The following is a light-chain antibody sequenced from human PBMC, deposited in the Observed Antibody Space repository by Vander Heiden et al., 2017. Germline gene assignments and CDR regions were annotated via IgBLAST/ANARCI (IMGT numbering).Light chain of an antibody. CDR3: QQSDSTPNT. Sequence: DIQMTQSPSSLSASVGDRVTITCRASQSISSYLNWYQQKPGKAPKLLIYAAFNLQSGVPSRFSGSGSGTDFTLTISRLRPEDFATYYFQQSDSTPNTFGGGTKVEIK. J-gene: IGKJ4*01. V-gene: IGKV1-39*01. CDR2: AAF. CDR1: QSISSY.